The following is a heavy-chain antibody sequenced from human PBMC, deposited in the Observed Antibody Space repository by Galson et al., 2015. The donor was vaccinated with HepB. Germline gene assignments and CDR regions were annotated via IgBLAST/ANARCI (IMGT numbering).Heavy chain of an antibody. CDR3: ASRRDLYLPFDY. CDR2: IKQDGSEK. Sequence: SLRLSCAASGFTFSSYWMSWVRQAPGKGLEWVAKIKQDGSEKYYVDSVKGRFTISRDNAKNSVYLQMNSLRAEDTAVYYCASRRDLYLPFDYWGQGTLVTVSS. CDR1: GFTFSSYW. J-gene: IGHJ4*02. D-gene: IGHD2-2*02. V-gene: IGHV3-7*03.